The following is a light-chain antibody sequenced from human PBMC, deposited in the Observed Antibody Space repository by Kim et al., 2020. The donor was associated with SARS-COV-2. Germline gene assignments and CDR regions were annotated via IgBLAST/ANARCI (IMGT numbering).Light chain of an antibody. CDR3: QQSYGTPCT. CDR2: TAS. V-gene: IGKV1-39*01. Sequence: DIQMTQSPSSLSASVGDRVTITCRTSQSITIYLNWYQQKPGKAPKFLIYTASNLQTGVPSRFSGSGSGTDFTLTISSLQPEDFATYYCQQSYGTPCTFGQGTKLEI. CDR1: QSITIY. J-gene: IGKJ2*02.